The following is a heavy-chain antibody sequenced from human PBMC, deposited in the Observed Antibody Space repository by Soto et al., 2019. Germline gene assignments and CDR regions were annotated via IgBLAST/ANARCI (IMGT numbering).Heavy chain of an antibody. CDR3: ARRGTTAARNGMDV. Sequence: QVQLQESGPGLVKPSGTLSLTCVVYGDSITSNYWWTWVRQPPGGGLEWIGEIYNSGNTHYKPSLSSRVTISIDESKNQISLSLRSVTAADTAMYFCARRGTTAARNGMDVWGQGTTVTISS. D-gene: IGHD6-25*01. J-gene: IGHJ6*02. CDR2: IYNSGNT. V-gene: IGHV4-4*02. CDR1: GDSITSNYW.